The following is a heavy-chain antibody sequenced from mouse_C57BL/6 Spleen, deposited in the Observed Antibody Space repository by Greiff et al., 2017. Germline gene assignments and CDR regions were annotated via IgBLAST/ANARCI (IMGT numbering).Heavy chain of an antibody. Sequence: EVQGVESGGGLVKPGGSLKLSCAASGFTFSDYGMHWVRQAPEKGLEWVAYISSGSSTIYYADTVKGRFTISRDNAKNTLFLQMTSLRSEDTAMYYCARGDYYGSSFYWYFDVWGTGTTVTVSS. CDR3: ARGDYYGSSFYWYFDV. D-gene: IGHD1-1*01. V-gene: IGHV5-17*01. CDR1: GFTFSDYG. CDR2: ISSGSSTI. J-gene: IGHJ1*03.